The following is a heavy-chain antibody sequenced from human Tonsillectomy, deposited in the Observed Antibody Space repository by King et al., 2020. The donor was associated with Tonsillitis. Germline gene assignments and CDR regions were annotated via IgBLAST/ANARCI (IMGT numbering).Heavy chain of an antibody. V-gene: IGHV4-59*08. J-gene: IGHJ4*02. CDR1: GGSISSYY. D-gene: IGHD3-22*01. CDR3: ARHRDSSGYYPGYFDY. CDR2: IYYSGST. Sequence: VQLQESGPGLVKPSETLSLTCTVSGGSISSYYWSWIRQPPGKGLEWIGDIYYSGSTNYNPSLKSRVTISVDTSKNQFSLKLSSVTAADTAVYYCARHRDSSGYYPGYFDYWGQGTLVTVSS.